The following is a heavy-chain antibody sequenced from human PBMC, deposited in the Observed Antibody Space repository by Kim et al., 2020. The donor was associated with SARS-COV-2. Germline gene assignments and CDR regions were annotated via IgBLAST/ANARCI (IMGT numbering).Heavy chain of an antibody. J-gene: IGHJ1*01. Sequence: GGSLRLSCAASGFTFTSYWMNWVRQAPGKGLVWVSRVNTDGSSTSYADSVKGRFTISRDNAKNTLYLQMNSLRAEDTAVYYRARVGYCGDGSCYQYFHHWGQGTLVTVSS. V-gene: IGHV3-74*01. D-gene: IGHD2-15*01. CDR3: ARVGYCGDGSCYQYFHH. CDR1: GFTFTSYW. CDR2: VNTDGSST.